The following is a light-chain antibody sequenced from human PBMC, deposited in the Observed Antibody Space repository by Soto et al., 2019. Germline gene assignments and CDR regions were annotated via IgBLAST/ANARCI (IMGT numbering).Light chain of an antibody. J-gene: IGLJ3*02. CDR1: SSNIENNY. Sequence: QSVLTQPPSVSAAPGQKVTISCSGSSSNIENNYVSWYQQLPGTAPKLLIYDNNERPSGIPDRFSGSKSGSTASLTISGLQAEDEAEYYCCLSPGSLTWLFGGGTQLTVL. CDR3: CLSPGSLTWL. CDR2: DNN. V-gene: IGLV1-51*01.